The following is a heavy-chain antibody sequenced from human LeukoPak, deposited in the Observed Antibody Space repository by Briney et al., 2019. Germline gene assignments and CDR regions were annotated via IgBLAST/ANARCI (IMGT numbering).Heavy chain of an antibody. D-gene: IGHD5-12*01. J-gene: IGHJ4*02. CDR2: IYSGGST. CDR1: GFTVSSNY. Sequence: GGSLRLSCAASGFTVSSNYMSWVRQAPGKGLEWVSVIYSGGSTYYADSVKGRFTISRDNSKNTLYLQMNSLRAEDTAVYYCAKDWGSRVYSAYDLFDYWGQGTLVTVSS. V-gene: IGHV3-66*01. CDR3: AKDWGSRVYSAYDLFDY.